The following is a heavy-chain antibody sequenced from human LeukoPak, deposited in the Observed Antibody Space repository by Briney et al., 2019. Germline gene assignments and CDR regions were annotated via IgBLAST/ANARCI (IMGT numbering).Heavy chain of an antibody. D-gene: IGHD6-19*01. J-gene: IGHJ6*03. CDR2: IYHSGRT. CDR3: ARDETYSSDWQSNHYYYYMDV. Sequence: SETLSLTCTVSGGSISSSSYCWGWIRQPPLKGLEWIGSIYHSGRTYYNPSLKSRVTISVDTSKNQFSLKLSSVTAADTAVYYCARDETYSSDWQSNHYYYYMDVWGKGTTVTVSS. CDR1: GGSISSSSYC. V-gene: IGHV4-39*07.